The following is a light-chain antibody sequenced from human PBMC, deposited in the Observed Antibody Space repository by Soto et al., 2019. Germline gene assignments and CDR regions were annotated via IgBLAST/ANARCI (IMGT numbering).Light chain of an antibody. CDR2: EVT. J-gene: IGLJ3*02. Sequence: QSALTQPPSASGSPGQSVTISCTGTSSDVGAYKYVSWYQQYPGKAPKLMIYEVTKRPSGVPDRFSGSKSGNTPSLTVSGLQAEDEADYYCTSYVGNDIWVFGGGTKLTVL. CDR1: SSDVGAYKY. CDR3: TSYVGNDIWV. V-gene: IGLV2-8*01.